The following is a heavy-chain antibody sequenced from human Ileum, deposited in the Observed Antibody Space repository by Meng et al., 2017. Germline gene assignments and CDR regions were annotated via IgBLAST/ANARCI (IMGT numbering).Heavy chain of an antibody. CDR1: GYTFTGYN. V-gene: IGHV1-2*02. CDR2: MNPNSGGT. CDR3: ARGGSGLIY. D-gene: IGHD3-22*01. Sequence: KVSCKTSGYTFTGYNIHWVRQAPGQGLEWMGWMNPNSGGTFFSQKFQGRVTMTRDTSISTAYMELIRLTSDDTAVYYCARGGSGLIYWGQGTLVTVSS. J-gene: IGHJ4*02.